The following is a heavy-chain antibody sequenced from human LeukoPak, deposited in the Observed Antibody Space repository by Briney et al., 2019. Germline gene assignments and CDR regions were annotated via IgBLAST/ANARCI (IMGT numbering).Heavy chain of an antibody. CDR1: GYTFTSYG. CDR2: ISAYNGNT. CDR3: ARAGYCSGGSCYRVYYYYYMDV. V-gene: IGHV1-18*01. Sequence: ASVKVSCKASGYTFTSYGISWVRQAPGQGLEWMGWISAYNGNTNYAQKLQGRVTMTTDTSTSTAYMELRSLRSDDTAVYYCARAGYCSGGSCYRVYYYYYMDVWGKGTTVTISS. J-gene: IGHJ6*03. D-gene: IGHD2-15*01.